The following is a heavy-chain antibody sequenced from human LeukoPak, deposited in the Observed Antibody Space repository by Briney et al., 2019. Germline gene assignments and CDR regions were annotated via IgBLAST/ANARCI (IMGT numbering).Heavy chain of an antibody. CDR3: ARGGIPTGPYFYFYYMDV. D-gene: IGHD3-10*01. CDR2: ISYDGNNK. J-gene: IGHJ6*03. CDR1: GFTFSRHV. Sequence: GGSLRLSCAASGFTFSRHVMHWVRQAPGKGLEWVASISYDGNNKFHADPVKGRFTISRDNSRNTLYLQMNSLRGEDAAVYYCARGGIPTGPYFYFYYMDVWGKGTAVAVSS. V-gene: IGHV3-30*01.